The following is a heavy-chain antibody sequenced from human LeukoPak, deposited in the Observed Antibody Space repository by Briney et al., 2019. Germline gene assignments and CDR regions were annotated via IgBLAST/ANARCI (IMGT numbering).Heavy chain of an antibody. CDR1: GFTFSSYG. D-gene: IGHD2-15*01. CDR2: ISYDGSNK. J-gene: IGHJ4*02. CDR3: AKGDDAVVVAALDY. V-gene: IGHV3-30*18. Sequence: GGSLRLSCAASGFTFSSYGMHWVRQAPGKGLEWVAVISYDGSNKYYADSVKGRFTISRGNSKNTLYLQMNSLRAEDTAVYYCAKGDDAVVVAALDYWGQGTLVTVSS.